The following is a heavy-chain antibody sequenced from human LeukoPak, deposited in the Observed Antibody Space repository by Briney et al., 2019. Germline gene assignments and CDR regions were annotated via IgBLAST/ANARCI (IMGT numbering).Heavy chain of an antibody. CDR2: IYYSGST. CDR1: GGSISSGGYY. D-gene: IGHD3-3*01. Sequence: SETLSLTCTVSGGSISSGGYYWSWIRQHPGKGLEWIGYIYYSGSTYYNPSLKSRVTISVDTSKNQFSLKLSSVTAADTAVCYCARASYDFWSGYYTDYYGMDVWGQGTTVTVSS. V-gene: IGHV4-31*03. CDR3: ARASYDFWSGYYTDYYGMDV. J-gene: IGHJ6*02.